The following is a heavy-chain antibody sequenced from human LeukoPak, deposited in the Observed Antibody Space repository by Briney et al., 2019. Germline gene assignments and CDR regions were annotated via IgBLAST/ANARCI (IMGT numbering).Heavy chain of an antibody. V-gene: IGHV4-59*01. CDR2: IYYSGST. D-gene: IGHD4-17*01. CDR1: GGSISSYY. Sequence: SETLSLTCTVSGGSISSYYWSWIRQPPGKGLEWIGYIYYSGSTNYNPSLKSRVTISVDTSKNQFSLRLSSVTAADTAVYYCARRRPNYGDYDYWGQGTLVTVSS. CDR3: ARRRPNYGDYDY. J-gene: IGHJ4*02.